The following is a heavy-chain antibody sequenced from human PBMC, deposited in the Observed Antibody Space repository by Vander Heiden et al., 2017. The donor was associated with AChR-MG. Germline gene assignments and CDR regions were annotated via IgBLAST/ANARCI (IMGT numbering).Heavy chain of an antibody. Sequence: QLQLQESGPGLVTPSETLSLPCPVSGGSISSSSYYWGWIRQPPGKGLEWIGSIYYSGSTYYNPSLKSRVTISVDTSKNQFSLKLSSVTAADTAVYYCARLPYDFWSGYGIVPYGMDVWGQGTTVTVSS. V-gene: IGHV4-39*01. D-gene: IGHD3-3*01. CDR3: ARLPYDFWSGYGIVPYGMDV. CDR2: IYYSGST. CDR1: GGSISSSSYY. J-gene: IGHJ6*02.